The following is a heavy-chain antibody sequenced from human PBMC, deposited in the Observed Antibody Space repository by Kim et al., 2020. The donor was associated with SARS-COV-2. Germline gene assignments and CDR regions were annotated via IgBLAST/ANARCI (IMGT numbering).Heavy chain of an antibody. CDR2: ISSSSSYI. CDR1: GFTFSSYS. J-gene: IGHJ6*02. D-gene: IGHD6-19*01. V-gene: IGHV3-21*01. Sequence: GGSLRLSCAASGFTFSSYSMNWVRQAPGKGLEWVSSISSSSSYIYYADSVKGRFTISRDNAKNSLYLQMNSLRAEDTAVYYCASLSSSGWTYYYYGMDVWGQGTTVTVSS. CDR3: ASLSSSGWTYYYYGMDV.